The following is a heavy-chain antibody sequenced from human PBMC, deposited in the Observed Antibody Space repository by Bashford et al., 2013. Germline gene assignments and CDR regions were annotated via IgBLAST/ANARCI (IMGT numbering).Heavy chain of an antibody. V-gene: IGHV3-74*01. Sequence: VRQXPGKGLVWVSRINSDGSSTSYADSVKGRFTISRDNAKNTLYLQMNSLRAEDTAVYYCARVFASVYYDSSGSLDWGQGTLVTVSS. CDR2: INSDGSST. J-gene: IGHJ4*02. CDR3: ARVFASVYYDSSGSLD. D-gene: IGHD3-22*01.